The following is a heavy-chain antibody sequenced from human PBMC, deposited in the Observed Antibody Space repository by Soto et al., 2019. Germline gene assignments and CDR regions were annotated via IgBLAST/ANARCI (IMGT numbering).Heavy chain of an antibody. J-gene: IGHJ4*02. V-gene: IGHV1-8*02. CDR3: AKKHSGSSLAY. D-gene: IGHD6-6*01. Sequence: ASLKLSCKTSGYHFISSEISWVRQAPGQGLALMGWMNPHTGETDATRKFQGRLTMTRNISINTAYLELSSLTSEDTAVYYCAKKHSGSSLAYWGQGSLVTVSS. CDR1: GYHFISSE. CDR2: MNPHTGET.